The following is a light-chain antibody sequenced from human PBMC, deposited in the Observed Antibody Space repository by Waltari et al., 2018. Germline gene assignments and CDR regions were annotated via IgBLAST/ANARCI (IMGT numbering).Light chain of an antibody. Sequence: AIRMTQSPSSLSASTGDRVTITCRASQGISSYLAWYQQKPGKAPKLLIYAASTLQSGVPSRFRGSGSGTDFTLTISCLQSEDFATYYCQQYYSYPSFTFGPGTKVDIK. J-gene: IGKJ3*01. V-gene: IGKV1-8*01. CDR2: AAS. CDR3: QQYYSYPSFT. CDR1: QGISSY.